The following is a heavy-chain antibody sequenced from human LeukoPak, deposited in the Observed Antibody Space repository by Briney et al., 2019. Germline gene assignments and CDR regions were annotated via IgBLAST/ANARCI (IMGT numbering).Heavy chain of an antibody. CDR3: ARDRGTTFHDSFDY. D-gene: IGHD4-17*01. J-gene: IGHJ4*02. V-gene: IGHV3-7*01. CDR2: IKQDGSEK. CDR1: GFTFSSYW. Sequence: GGSLRLSCAASGFTFSSYWMSWVRQAPGKRLEWVANIKQDGSEKYYVDSVKGRFTISRDNAKNSLYLQMNSLRAEDTAVYYCARDRGTTFHDSFDYWGQGTLVTVSS.